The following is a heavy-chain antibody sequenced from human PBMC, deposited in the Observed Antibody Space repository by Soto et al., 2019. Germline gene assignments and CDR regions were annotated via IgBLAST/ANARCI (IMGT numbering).Heavy chain of an antibody. CDR1: GGSISSGDYY. CDR2: IYYSGST. D-gene: IGHD3-16*02. CDR3: ARESDYVWGSYRPNFDY. J-gene: IGHJ4*02. Sequence: LSLTCTVSGGSISSGDYYWSWIRQPPGKGLEWIGYIYYSGSTYYNPSLKSRVTISVDTSKNQFSLKLSSVTAADTAVYYCARESDYVWGSYRPNFDYWGQGTLVTVSS. V-gene: IGHV4-30-4*01.